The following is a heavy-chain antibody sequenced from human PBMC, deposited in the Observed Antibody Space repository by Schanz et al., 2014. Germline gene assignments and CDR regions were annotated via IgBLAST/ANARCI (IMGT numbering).Heavy chain of an antibody. CDR3: AKSKSQLPLFDY. CDR1: GFNFNTYA. V-gene: IGHV3-23*01. Sequence: EVQLLESGGGLAQPGGSLRLACAASGFNFNTYAMSWVRQAPGKGLEWVSGLTEGGGGIYYTDAVKGRFTVSRDSSKNTLYLQMNSLRADDTAVYYCAKSKSQLPLFDYWGQGTLVAVSS. CDR2: LTEGGGGI. J-gene: IGHJ4*02. D-gene: IGHD2-21*01.